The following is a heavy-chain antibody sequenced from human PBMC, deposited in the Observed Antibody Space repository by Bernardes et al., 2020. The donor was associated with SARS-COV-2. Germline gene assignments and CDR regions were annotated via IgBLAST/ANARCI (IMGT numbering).Heavy chain of an antibody. V-gene: IGHV1-18*01. CDR2: ISTYNGNT. CDR3: ARDTGYSSSWAPFYFDF. Sequence: ASVKVSCKASGYTFTSYGISWVRQAPGQGPEWMGWISTYNGNTKYAQNLQGRVTMTTDTSTSTVYMELRSLRSDDTAVYYCARDTGYSSSWAPFYFDFWGQGTLVTVSS. D-gene: IGHD6-13*01. CDR1: GYTFTSYG. J-gene: IGHJ4*02.